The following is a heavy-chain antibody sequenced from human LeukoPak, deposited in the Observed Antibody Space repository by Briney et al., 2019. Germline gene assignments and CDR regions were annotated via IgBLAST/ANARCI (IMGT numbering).Heavy chain of an antibody. D-gene: IGHD3-10*01. CDR2: IKQDDSEK. V-gene: IGHV3-7*01. Sequence: GGSLRLSCAASGFTFTNNWMTWVRQAPGKGLEWVANIKQDDSEKYYVGSVKGRFTISRDNAKNSVYLQMNSLRAEDTAIYYCAKSGLEVRGVITSTFDYWGQGTLVTVPS. CDR1: GFTFTNNW. CDR3: AKSGLEVRGVITSTFDY. J-gene: IGHJ4*02.